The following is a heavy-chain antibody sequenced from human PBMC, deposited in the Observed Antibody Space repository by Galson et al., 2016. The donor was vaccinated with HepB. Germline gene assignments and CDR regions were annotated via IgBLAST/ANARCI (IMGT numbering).Heavy chain of an antibody. CDR2: ISSSTTYI. D-gene: IGHD2/OR15-2a*01. Sequence: SLRLSCAASGFSFRTSSMNWVRQAPGKGLEWVSSISSSTTYIYYADSLKGRFTISRDDAKNSLYLQMNSLRAGDTAVYYCASVMGGAFSGSFDLWGQGTMVTVSS. V-gene: IGHV3-21*01. CDR3: ASVMGGAFSGSFDL. J-gene: IGHJ3*01. CDR1: GFSFRTSS.